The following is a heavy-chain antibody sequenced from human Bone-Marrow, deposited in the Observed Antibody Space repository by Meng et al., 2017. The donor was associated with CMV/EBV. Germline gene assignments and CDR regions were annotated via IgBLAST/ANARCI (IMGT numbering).Heavy chain of an antibody. J-gene: IGHJ4*02. CDR1: GDSIGRSSYY. D-gene: IGHD6-13*01. CDR2: YSGST. V-gene: IGHV4-39*07. Sequence: SEPLSLTCNVSGDSIGRSSYYWGWIRQPPGKGLEWIGYSGSTYHNPSLKSRVTISIDTSKNQFSLNLTSVTAADTAVYYCVASSSWYNQGDYWGQGTLVTVSS. CDR3: VASSSWYNQGDY.